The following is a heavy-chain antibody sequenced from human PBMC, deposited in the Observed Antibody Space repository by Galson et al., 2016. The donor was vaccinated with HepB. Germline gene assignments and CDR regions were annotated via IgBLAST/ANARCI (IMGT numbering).Heavy chain of an antibody. CDR1: GFSLTTPGVG. Sequence: PALVKPTQTLTLTCTFSGFSLTTPGVGVGWIRQPPGKALEWLAFIYWNDDERYTPSLKSRLSITKATSKNQVVLPMTNMDPVDTATYYCTRAVPAAPVNGAFDVWGQGTVVTVSS. V-gene: IGHV2-5*01. J-gene: IGHJ3*01. D-gene: IGHD2-2*01. CDR2: IYWNDDE. CDR3: TRAVPAAPVNGAFDV.